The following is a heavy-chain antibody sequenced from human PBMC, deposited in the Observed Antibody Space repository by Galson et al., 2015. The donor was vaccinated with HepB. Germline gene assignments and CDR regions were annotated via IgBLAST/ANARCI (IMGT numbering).Heavy chain of an antibody. CDR3: ARGYQAYSSGWLEGDY. D-gene: IGHD6-19*01. CDR1: GFTFSDYY. Sequence: SLRLSCAASGFTFSDYYMSWIRQAPGKGLEYVSSITSSSTTICYADSVKGRFTISRDNAKNSLYLQMNSLRAEDTAVYYCARGYQAYSSGWLEGDYWGQGTLVTVSS. J-gene: IGHJ4*02. CDR2: ITSSSTTI. V-gene: IGHV3-11*01.